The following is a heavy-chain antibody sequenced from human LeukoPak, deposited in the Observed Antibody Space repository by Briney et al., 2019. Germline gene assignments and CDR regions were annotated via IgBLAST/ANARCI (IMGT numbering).Heavy chain of an antibody. CDR3: ARGRAHNFDY. Sequence: PSETLSLTCTVSGASISSGDYYWGWIRQSPGRGLEWIGEINHSGSTNYNPSLKSRVTISVDTSKNQFSLKLSSVTAADTAAYYCARGRAHNFDYWGQGTLVTVSS. V-gene: IGHV4-39*07. CDR2: INHSGST. CDR1: GASISSGDYY. J-gene: IGHJ4*02.